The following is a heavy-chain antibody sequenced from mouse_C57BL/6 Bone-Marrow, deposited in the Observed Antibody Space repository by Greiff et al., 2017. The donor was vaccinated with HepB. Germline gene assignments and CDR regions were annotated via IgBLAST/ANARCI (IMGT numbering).Heavy chain of an antibody. D-gene: IGHD2-4*01. Sequence: VKLKESGPGLVQPSQSLSITCTVSGFSLTSYGVHWVRQSPGKGLEWLGVIWSGGSTDYNAAFISRLSISKDNSKSQVFFKMNSLQADDTAIYYCARDDYDDPYYFDYWGQGTTLTVSS. CDR3: ARDDYDDPYYFDY. V-gene: IGHV2-2*01. CDR1: GFSLTSYG. J-gene: IGHJ2*01. CDR2: IWSGGST.